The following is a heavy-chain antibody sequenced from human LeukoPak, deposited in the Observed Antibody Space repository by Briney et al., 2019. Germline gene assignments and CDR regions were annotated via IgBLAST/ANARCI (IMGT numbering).Heavy chain of an antibody. CDR2: INWDGGST. CDR3: AMGDSSGWYFYY. J-gene: IGHJ4*02. D-gene: IGHD6-19*01. Sequence: GGSLRLSXAASGSTFEDHGMSWVCQVPGKGLEWVAGINWDGGSTGYADSVKGRFTISRDNAKNSLFLQMNSLRVEDTALYFCAMGDSSGWYFYYWGQGTLVTVSS. V-gene: IGHV3-20*04. CDR1: GSTFEDHG.